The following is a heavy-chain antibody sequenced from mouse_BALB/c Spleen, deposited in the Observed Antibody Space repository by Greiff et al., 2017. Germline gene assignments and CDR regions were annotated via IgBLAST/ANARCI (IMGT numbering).Heavy chain of an antibody. J-gene: IGHJ4*01. Sequence: EVQLVESGGGLVQPGGSLRLSCATSGFTFTDYYMSWVRQPPGKALEWLGFIRNKANGYTSEYSASVKGRFTISRDNSQSILYLQMNTLRAEDSATYYCARDKEPSTYYYAMDYWGQGTSVTVSS. CDR3: ARDKEPSTYYYAMDY. CDR1: GFTFTDYY. CDR2: IRNKANGYTS. V-gene: IGHV7-3*02. D-gene: IGHD6-1*01.